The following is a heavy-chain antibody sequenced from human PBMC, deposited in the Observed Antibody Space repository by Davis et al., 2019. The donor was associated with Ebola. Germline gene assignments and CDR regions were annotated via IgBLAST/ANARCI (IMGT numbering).Heavy chain of an antibody. CDR1: GGSISSYY. CDR2: IYYSGSP. J-gene: IGHJ4*02. Sequence: MPSETLSLTCTVPGGSISSYYWSWIRQHPGKGLEWIGYIYYSGSPNYNPSLKSRVIISVDTSKNQFSLKLSSVTAADTAVYYCERGDWDFWSGYYAHWGQGTLVTVSS. D-gene: IGHD3-3*01. V-gene: IGHV4-59*12. CDR3: ERGDWDFWSGYYAH.